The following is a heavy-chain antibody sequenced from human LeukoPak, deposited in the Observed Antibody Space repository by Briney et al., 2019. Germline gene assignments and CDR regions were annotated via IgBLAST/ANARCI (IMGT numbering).Heavy chain of an antibody. CDR2: IYYSGST. D-gene: IGHD3-3*01. Sequence: SETLSLTCTVSGGSISSYYWSWIRQPPGKGREGSGYIYYSGSTNYNPSLKSRVTISVDTSKTQFSLKLSSVTAADTAVYYCARERNIYDFWTGYFAYWGQGALVTVSS. V-gene: IGHV4-59*01. CDR1: GGSISSYY. CDR3: ARERNIYDFWTGYFAY. J-gene: IGHJ4*02.